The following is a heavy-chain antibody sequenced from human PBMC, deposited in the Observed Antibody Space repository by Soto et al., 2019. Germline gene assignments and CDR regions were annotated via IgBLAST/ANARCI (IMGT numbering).Heavy chain of an antibody. D-gene: IGHD3-10*01. V-gene: IGHV1-2*04. CDR2: INPNSGGT. CDR3: ARVRTSITMVRGETRYYYYYMDV. J-gene: IGHJ6*03. Sequence: ASVKVSCKASGYTFTGYYMHWVRQAPGQGLEWMGWINPNSGGTNYAQKFQGWVTMTRDTSISTAYMELSRLRSDDTAVYYCARVRTSITMVRGETRYYYYYMDVWGKGTTVTVSS. CDR1: GYTFTGYY.